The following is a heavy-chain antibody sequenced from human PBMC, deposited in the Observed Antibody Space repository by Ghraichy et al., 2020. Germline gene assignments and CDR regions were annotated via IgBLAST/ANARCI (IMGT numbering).Heavy chain of an antibody. V-gene: IGHV4-59*01. CDR3: ARHYYDANHCAFDI. CDR2: IYYSGST. J-gene: IGHJ3*02. D-gene: IGHD3-22*01. Sequence: SETLSLTCTVSGGSISSYYWSWIRQPPGKGLEWIGYIYYSGSTNYNPSLKSRVTISVDTSKNQFSLKLSSVTAADTAVYYCARHYYDANHCAFDIWGQGTMVTVSS. CDR1: GGSISSYY.